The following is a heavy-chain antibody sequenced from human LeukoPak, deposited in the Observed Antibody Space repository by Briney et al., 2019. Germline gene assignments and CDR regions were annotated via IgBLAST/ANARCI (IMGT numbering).Heavy chain of an antibody. J-gene: IGHJ5*02. Sequence: PSETLSLTCTVSGGSISSYYWSWIRQPPGKGLEWIGYIYYTGSTDYNPSLKSRVTISIETSKKHFSLRLTSVTAADTAVYYCAREMFEGYSNYARWFDPWGQGTLVIVSS. CDR3: AREMFEGYSNYARWFDP. CDR2: IYYTGST. D-gene: IGHD4-11*01. CDR1: GGSISSYY. V-gene: IGHV4-59*01.